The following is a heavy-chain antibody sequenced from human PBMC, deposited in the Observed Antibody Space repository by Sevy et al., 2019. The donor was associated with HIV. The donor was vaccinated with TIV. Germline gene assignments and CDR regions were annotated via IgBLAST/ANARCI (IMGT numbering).Heavy chain of an antibody. V-gene: IGHV3-48*02. J-gene: IGHJ5*02. D-gene: IGHD6-19*01. Sequence: GGSLRLSCAASGFTFSSYSMNWVRQAPGKGLEWVSCISSSSSTIYYADSVKGRFTISRDNAKNSLYLQMNSLRDEDTAVYYCAREVSSGWGTNWFDPWGQGTLVTVSS. CDR3: AREVSSGWGTNWFDP. CDR2: ISSSSSTI. CDR1: GFTFSSYS.